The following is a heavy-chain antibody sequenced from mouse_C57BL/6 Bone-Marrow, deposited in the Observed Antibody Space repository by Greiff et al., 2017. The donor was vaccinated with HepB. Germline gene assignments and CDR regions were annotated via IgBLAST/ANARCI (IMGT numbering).Heavy chain of an antibody. J-gene: IGHJ1*03. Sequence: EVQRVESGAELVRPGASVKLSCTASGFNIKDDYMHWVKQRPEQGLEWIGWIDPENGDTEYASKFQGKATITADTSSNTAYLQLSSLTSEDTAVYYCTKNSYWYFDVWGTGTTVTVSS. CDR3: TKNSYWYFDV. CDR1: GFNIKDDY. V-gene: IGHV14-4*01. CDR2: IDPENGDT.